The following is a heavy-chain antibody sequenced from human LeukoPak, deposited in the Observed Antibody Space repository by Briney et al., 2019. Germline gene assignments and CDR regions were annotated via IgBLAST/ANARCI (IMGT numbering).Heavy chain of an antibody. Sequence: GGSLRLSCAASGFTFSTYSMNWVRQAPGKGLEWASSISSSRNYIYYADSVKGRFTISRDNSKNTLYLQMNSLRAEDTAVYYCARDRVMITFGGVIDNDAFDIWGQGTMVTVSS. D-gene: IGHD3-16*02. CDR2: ISSSRNYI. CDR3: ARDRVMITFGGVIDNDAFDI. V-gene: IGHV3-21*01. J-gene: IGHJ3*02. CDR1: GFTFSTYS.